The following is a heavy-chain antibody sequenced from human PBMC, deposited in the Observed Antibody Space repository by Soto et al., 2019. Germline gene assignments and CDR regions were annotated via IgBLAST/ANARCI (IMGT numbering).Heavy chain of an antibody. V-gene: IGHV3-23*01. Sequence: EVQLLESGGGLVQPGGSLRLSCAASGFTFSSYAMSWVRQAPGKGXXXXXXXSGSGGSTYYADSVKGRFTISRDNSKNTLYLQMNSLRAEDTAVYYCAKDIRGDYGDYWLGRAFDIWGQGTMVTVSS. CDR2: XSGSGGST. CDR1: GFTFSSYA. J-gene: IGHJ3*02. D-gene: IGHD4-17*01. CDR3: AKDIRGDYGDYWLGRAFDI.